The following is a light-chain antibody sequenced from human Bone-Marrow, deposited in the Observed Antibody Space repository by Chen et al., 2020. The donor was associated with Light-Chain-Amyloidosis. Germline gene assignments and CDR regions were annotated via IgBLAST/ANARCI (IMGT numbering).Light chain of an antibody. CDR2: DVS. CDR1: SSDVGGYNY. CDR3: SSYTSSSTYVV. V-gene: IGLV2-14*01. J-gene: IGLJ2*01. Sequence: SALTQPAYVSGSPGQSITISCTRTSSDVGGYNYVSWYQQHPGKAPKLMIYDVSNRPSGVSNRFSGSKSGNTASLTISGLQAEDEADYYCSSYTSSSTYVVFGGGTKLTVL.